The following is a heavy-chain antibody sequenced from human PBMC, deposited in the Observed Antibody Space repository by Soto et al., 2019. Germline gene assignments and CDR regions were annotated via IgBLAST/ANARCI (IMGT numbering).Heavy chain of an antibody. Sequence: QVQLVQSGAEVKKPGSSVTVSCKTSGGTFSKDALNWVRQAPGQGLEWMGLLIPVFGSPIYAQKFQGRIRIIADESTSTVFMELSSLRSEDTAVYYCTRVLGYTFEPGKTRFYAMDVWGQGTPVFVSS. CDR3: TRVLGYTFEPGKTRFYAMDV. J-gene: IGHJ6*02. D-gene: IGHD5-18*01. V-gene: IGHV1-69*01. CDR1: GGTFSKDA. CDR2: LIPVFGSP.